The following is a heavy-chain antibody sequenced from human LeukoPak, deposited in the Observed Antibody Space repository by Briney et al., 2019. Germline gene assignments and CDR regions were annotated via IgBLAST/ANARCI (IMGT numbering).Heavy chain of an antibody. J-gene: IGHJ4*02. CDR3: TTDRSGD. CDR1: GFTFSSYW. D-gene: IGHD3-10*01. Sequence: GGSLRLSCAASGFTFSSYWMSWVRQAPGKGLEWVGRIKSKTDGGTKDYAAPVKGRFTISRDDSKHTLYLQMNSLETEDTAVYYCTTDRSGDWGQGTLVTVSS. CDR2: IKSKTDGGTK. V-gene: IGHV3-15*01.